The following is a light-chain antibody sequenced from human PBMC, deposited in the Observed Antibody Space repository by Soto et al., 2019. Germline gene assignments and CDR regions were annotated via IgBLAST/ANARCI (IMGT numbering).Light chain of an antibody. J-gene: IGKJ1*01. CDR2: GAS. CDR1: QSVSSN. V-gene: IGKV3-15*01. CDR3: QQYNNWPEA. Sequence: EIVMTHSPAPLSVSPGERATLSCRASQSVSSNLAWYQQKPGQAPRLLIYGASTRATGIPARFSGSGSGTEFTLTISSLQSEDFAVYYCQQYNNWPEAFGQGTKV.